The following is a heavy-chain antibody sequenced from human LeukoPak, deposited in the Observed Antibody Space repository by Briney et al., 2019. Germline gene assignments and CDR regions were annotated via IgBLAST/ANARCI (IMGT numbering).Heavy chain of an antibody. CDR2: INSDGINT. CDR3: ARDLGKYYDASDNWFDP. V-gene: IGHV3-74*01. CDR1: GFTFSSYE. Sequence: GGSLRLSCAASGFTFSSYEMNWVRQAPGKGLEWVSRINSDGINTSYADSVKGRFTISRDNAKHTLNLKMNSLRAEDTAVYYCARDLGKYYDASDNWFDPWGQGTLVTVSS. D-gene: IGHD3-22*01. J-gene: IGHJ5*02.